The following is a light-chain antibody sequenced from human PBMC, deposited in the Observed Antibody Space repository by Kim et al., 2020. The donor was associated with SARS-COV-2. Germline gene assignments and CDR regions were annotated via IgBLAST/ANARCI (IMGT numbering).Light chain of an antibody. Sequence: DIVMTQSPLSLPVTPGEPASISCRSSQSLLHSNGYNYLDWYLQKPGQSPQLLIYLGSNRASGVPDRFSGSGSGTDFTLKISRVEAEDVGVYYCMQALQTRYTFGQGTKLDI. V-gene: IGKV2-28*01. CDR1: QSLLHSNGYNY. CDR2: LGS. J-gene: IGKJ2*01. CDR3: MQALQTRYT.